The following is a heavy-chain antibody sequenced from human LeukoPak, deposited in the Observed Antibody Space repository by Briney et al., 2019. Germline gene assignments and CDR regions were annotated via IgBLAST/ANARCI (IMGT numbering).Heavy chain of an antibody. CDR1: GYTFTGYY. Sequence: ASVKVSCKASGYTFTGYYMHWVRQAPGQGLEWMGWINPNSGGTNYAQKFQGRVTMTRDTSISTAYMGLSRLRSDDTVVYYCASSTDIVVVVAATGAFDIWGQGTMVTVSS. CDR3: ASSTDIVVVVAATGAFDI. D-gene: IGHD2-15*01. CDR2: INPNSGGT. V-gene: IGHV1-2*02. J-gene: IGHJ3*02.